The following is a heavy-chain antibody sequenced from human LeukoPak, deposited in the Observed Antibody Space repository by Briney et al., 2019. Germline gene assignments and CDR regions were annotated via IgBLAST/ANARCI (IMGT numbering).Heavy chain of an antibody. J-gene: IGHJ5*02. CDR2: ISTSGTYI. CDR3: ANGDLLT. Sequence: GGSLRLSCEASGFTLSTYTMNWVRQAPGKWLEWVSSISTSGTYISYADSVRGRFTISRDNAKNSLSLQMNSLRVEDTAVYYCANGDLLTWGQGTLVTVSS. V-gene: IGHV3-21*01. CDR1: GFTLSTYT. D-gene: IGHD3-10*01.